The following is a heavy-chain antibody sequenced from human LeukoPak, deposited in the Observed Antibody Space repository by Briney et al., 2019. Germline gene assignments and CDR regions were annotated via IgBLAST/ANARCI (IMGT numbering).Heavy chain of an antibody. CDR2: IYPGDSDT. CDR3: VRTSGWYSSWFDP. V-gene: IGHV5-51*01. J-gene: IGHJ5*02. D-gene: IGHD6-19*01. Sequence: GESLKISCKGSGYTFTRYWIGWVRQMPGKGLEWMAIIYPGDSDTRYGPSFQGQVTISVDKSISTAYMQWSSLKASDTAIYYCVRTSGWYSSWFDPWGQGTLVTVSS. CDR1: GYTFTRYW.